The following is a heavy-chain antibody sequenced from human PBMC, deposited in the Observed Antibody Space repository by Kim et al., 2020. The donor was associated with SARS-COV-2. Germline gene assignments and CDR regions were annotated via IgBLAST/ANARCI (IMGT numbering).Heavy chain of an antibody. D-gene: IGHD6-19*01. Sequence: SETLSLTCTVSGGSISSSSYYWGWIRQPPGKGLEWIGSIYYSGSTYYNTSLKSRVTISVDTSKNQFSLKLSSVTAADTAVYYCARYSSGWYGRDYWGQGTLVTVSS. J-gene: IGHJ4*02. CDR1: GGSISSSSYY. V-gene: IGHV4-39*01. CDR2: IYYSGST. CDR3: ARYSSGWYGRDY.